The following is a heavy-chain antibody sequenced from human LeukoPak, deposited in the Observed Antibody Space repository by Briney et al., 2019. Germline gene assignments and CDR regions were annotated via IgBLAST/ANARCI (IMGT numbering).Heavy chain of an antibody. CDR1: GYTFTSYG. Sequence: ASVKVSCKASGYTFTSYGISWVRQAPGQELEWMGWISAYNGNTNYAQKLQGRVTMTTDTSTSTAYMELRSLRSDDTAVYYCARGSGYSSSWYMATVYYYYYYGMDVWGQGTTVTVSS. D-gene: IGHD6-13*01. CDR3: ARGSGYSSSWYMATVYYYYYYGMDV. CDR2: ISAYNGNT. J-gene: IGHJ6*02. V-gene: IGHV1-18*01.